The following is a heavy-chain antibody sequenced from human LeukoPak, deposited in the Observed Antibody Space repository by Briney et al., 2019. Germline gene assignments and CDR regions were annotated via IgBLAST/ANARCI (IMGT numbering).Heavy chain of an antibody. J-gene: IGHJ3*02. CDR2: IIPIFGTA. CDR1: GGTFSSYA. CDR3: ARGTLWSHAFDI. V-gene: IGHV1-69*01. Sequence: SVKVSCKASGGTFSSYAISWVRQAPGQGLEWMGGIIPIFGTANYAQKFRGRVTITADESTSTAYMELSSLRSEDTAVYYCARGTLWSHAFDIWGQGTMVTVSS. D-gene: IGHD1-14*01.